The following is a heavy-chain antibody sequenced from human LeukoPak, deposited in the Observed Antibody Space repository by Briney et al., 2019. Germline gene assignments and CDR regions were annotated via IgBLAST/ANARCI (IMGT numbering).Heavy chain of an antibody. Sequence: PSETLSLTCTVSGGSVSSGSYYWSWIRQPPGKGLEWIGYIYYSGSTSYNPSLKSRVTISVDTSKNQFSLKLSSVTAADTAVYYCARALTKIGAFDYWGQGTLVTVSS. V-gene: IGHV4-61*01. D-gene: IGHD3-16*01. CDR3: ARALTKIGAFDY. CDR1: GGSVSSGSYY. J-gene: IGHJ4*02. CDR2: IYYSGST.